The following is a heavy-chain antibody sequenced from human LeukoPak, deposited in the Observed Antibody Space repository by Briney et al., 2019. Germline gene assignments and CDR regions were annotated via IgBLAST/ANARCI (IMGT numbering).Heavy chain of an antibody. Sequence: SQTLSVTCAVYGGSFSGYYWSWIRQPPGKGLEWIGEINHSGSTNYNPSLKTRVTISVETSKNQFSLKLSSVTAADTAVYYCARGVEQWLVRGKYYYYYGMDVWGQGTTVTVSS. V-gene: IGHV4-34*01. CDR3: ARGVEQWLVRGKYYYYYGMDV. D-gene: IGHD6-19*01. CDR2: INHSGST. CDR1: GGSFSGYY. J-gene: IGHJ6*02.